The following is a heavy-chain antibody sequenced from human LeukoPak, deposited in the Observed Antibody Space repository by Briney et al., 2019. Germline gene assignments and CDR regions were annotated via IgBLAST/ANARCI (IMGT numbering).Heavy chain of an antibody. J-gene: IGHJ3*02. Sequence: GASVKVSCKASGYTFTGYYMHWVRQAPGQGLEWMGWINPNSGGTNYAQKFQGRVTMTRDTSISTAYMELSRLRSDDTAVYYCAREDYYGSGSYNASDIWGQGTMVTVSS. CDR2: INPNSGGT. V-gene: IGHV1-2*02. CDR1: GYTFTGYY. CDR3: AREDYYGSGSYNASDI. D-gene: IGHD3-10*01.